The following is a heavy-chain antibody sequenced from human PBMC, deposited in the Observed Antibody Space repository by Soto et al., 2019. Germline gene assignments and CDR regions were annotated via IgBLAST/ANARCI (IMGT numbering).Heavy chain of an antibody. D-gene: IGHD3-9*01. CDR3: ANSFRYFDN. Sequence: PWGSLRLSCAGSGFTPTTTPLSWVRQPPGKGLEWVTTISGTASRTYYVDSVKGRFFISRDNSKNTVTLQMNNLTVDDTAVYYCANSFRYFDNWGQGTRVTVSS. V-gene: IGHV3-23*01. CDR2: ISGTASRT. J-gene: IGHJ4*02. CDR1: GFTPTTTP.